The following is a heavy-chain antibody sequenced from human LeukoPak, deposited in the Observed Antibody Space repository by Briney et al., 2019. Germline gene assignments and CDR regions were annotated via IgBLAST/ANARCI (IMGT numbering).Heavy chain of an antibody. CDR1: GGSISSSSYY. CDR2: MYYSGST. D-gene: IGHD2-2*01. J-gene: IGHJ4*02. Sequence: SETLSLTCTVSGGSISSSSYYWGWIRQPPGKGLEWIGSMYYSGSTYYNPSLKSRLTMSVDTSKNQLSLKLSSVTAADTAVYYCAARRRVVPAAYFDYWGQGTLVTVSS. CDR3: AARRRVVPAAYFDY. V-gene: IGHV4-39*01.